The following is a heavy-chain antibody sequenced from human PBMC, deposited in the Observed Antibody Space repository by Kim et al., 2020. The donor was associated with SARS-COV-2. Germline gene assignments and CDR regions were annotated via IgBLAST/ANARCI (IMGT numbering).Heavy chain of an antibody. J-gene: IGHJ6*02. V-gene: IGHV1-69*04. Sequence: SVKVSCKASGGTFSSYSISWVRQAPGQGLEWMGRIIPILGIANYAQKFQGRVTITADKTTSTAYMELSSLGSEDTPVYYCARDNTGMVRGTAYGMDGGGRGTTVTDSS. CDR1: GGTFSSYS. CDR2: IIPILGIA. D-gene: IGHD3-10*01. CDR3: ARDNTGMVRGTAYGMDG.